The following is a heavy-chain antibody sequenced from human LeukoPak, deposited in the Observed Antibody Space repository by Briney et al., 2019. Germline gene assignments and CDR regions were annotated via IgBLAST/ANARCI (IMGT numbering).Heavy chain of an antibody. D-gene: IGHD3-22*01. J-gene: IGHJ4*02. CDR3: ARDATSGYHDD. V-gene: IGHV3-53*01. CDR2: IYSGENA. Sequence: PGRSLRLSCAASGFTVTSNYMSWVRQAPGKGLEWVSVIYSGENAYYADSVRGRFTISRDSSKNTLYLQMHSLRAEDTATYYCARDATSGYHDDWGQGTLVTVSS. CDR1: GFTVTSNY.